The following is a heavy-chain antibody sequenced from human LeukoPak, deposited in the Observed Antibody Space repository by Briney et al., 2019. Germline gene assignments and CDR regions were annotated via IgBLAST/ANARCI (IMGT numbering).Heavy chain of an antibody. CDR2: IRSDAYGGST. J-gene: IGHJ4*02. CDR1: GFTLGDYA. D-gene: IGHD3-22*01. V-gene: IGHV3-49*04. Sequence: GGPLRLSCTGSGFTLGDYALSWVRQAPGKGLEWIGSIRSDAYGGSTQYAASVTGRFTISRDDSDNIVYLQMNSLQTDDTAVYYCTRDEKQSYFDTTAYWTLFDYWGQGTLVTVSS. CDR3: TRDEKQSYFDTTAYWTLFDY.